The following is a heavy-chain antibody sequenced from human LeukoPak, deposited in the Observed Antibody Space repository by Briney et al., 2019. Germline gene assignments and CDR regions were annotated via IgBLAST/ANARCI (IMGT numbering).Heavy chain of an antibody. D-gene: IGHD3-10*01. CDR3: ARGARSSDY. CDR1: GLSISANS. J-gene: IGHJ4*02. Sequence: SETLFLTCTVSGLSISANSWSWIRQPPGKGLEWIGYIYNSVTTNYNPSLTSRVTISVDTSKNQLSLKLSSATAADTAVYYCARGARSSDYWGQGTLVTVSS. CDR2: IYNSVTT. V-gene: IGHV4-59*13.